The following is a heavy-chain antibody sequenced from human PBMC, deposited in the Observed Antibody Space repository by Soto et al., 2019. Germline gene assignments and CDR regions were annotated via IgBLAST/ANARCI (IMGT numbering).Heavy chain of an antibody. Sequence: GGSLRLSCAASGFTFSSYWMSWVRQAPGKGLEWVANIKQDGSEKYYVDSVKGRFTISRDNAKNSLYRKMNSLRAEDTAVYYCARDASIEQLVDGTSQYYYYYYMDVWGKGTTVTVSS. V-gene: IGHV3-7*01. CDR1: GFTFSSYW. D-gene: IGHD6-6*01. CDR3: ARDASIEQLVDGTSQYYYYYYMDV. J-gene: IGHJ6*03. CDR2: IKQDGSEK.